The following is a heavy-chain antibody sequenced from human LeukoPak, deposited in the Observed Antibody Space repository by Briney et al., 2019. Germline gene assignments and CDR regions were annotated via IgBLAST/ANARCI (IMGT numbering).Heavy chain of an antibody. V-gene: IGHV4-39*07. CDR2: INHSGST. Sequence: PSETLSLTCSVSGGSISRSTYFWSWIRQPPGKGLEWMGEINHSGSTNYNPSLKSRVTISEDTSKNQFSLKRSSVTAADTAVYHCARGRRGYSSSWLDYWGQGTLVTVSS. J-gene: IGHJ4*02. D-gene: IGHD6-13*01. CDR3: ARGRRGYSSSWLDY. CDR1: GGSISRSTYF.